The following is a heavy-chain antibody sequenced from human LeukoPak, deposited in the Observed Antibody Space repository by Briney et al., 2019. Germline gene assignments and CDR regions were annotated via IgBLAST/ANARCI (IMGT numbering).Heavy chain of an antibody. CDR1: GYTFTSYD. J-gene: IGHJ4*02. CDR3: ARGAQLVGATLDY. V-gene: IGHV1-8*03. CDR2: MNPNSGNT. D-gene: IGHD1-26*01. Sequence: ASVKVSCKASGYTFTSYDINWVRQATGQGLEWMGWMNPNSGNTGYAQKFQGRVTITRNTSISTAYMELSSLRSEDTAVYYCARGAQLVGATLDYWGQGTLVTVPS.